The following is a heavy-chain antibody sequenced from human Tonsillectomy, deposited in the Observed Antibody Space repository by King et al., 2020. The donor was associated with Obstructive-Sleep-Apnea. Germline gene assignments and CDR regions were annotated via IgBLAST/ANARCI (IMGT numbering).Heavy chain of an antibody. CDR1: GYSINSGYY. D-gene: IGHD3-22*01. CDR2: IYHSGNT. J-gene: IGHJ4*02. CDR3: AREDYDRSTYYYGIDC. V-gene: IGHV4-38-2*02. Sequence: VQLQESGPGLVKPSETLSLTCTVSGYSINSGYYWGWIRQPPGKGLEWIGSIYHSGNTYYNPSLKRRVTISVDTSKNQFSLKLSSVTAADTAVYYCAREDYDRSTYYYGIDCWGQGTLVTVSS.